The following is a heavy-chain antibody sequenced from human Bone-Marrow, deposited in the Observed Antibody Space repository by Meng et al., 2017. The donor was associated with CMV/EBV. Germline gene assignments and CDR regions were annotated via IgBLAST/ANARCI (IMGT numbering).Heavy chain of an antibody. D-gene: IGHD3-3*01. Sequence: GESLRLSCAASGFTFISYSMNWVRQAPGKGLEWVSYISSSSSYIYYADSVKGRFTISRDNAKNSLYLQMNSLRAEDTAVYYCARGGFGVVIEVWSYYGMDVWAQGTTVTVS. V-gene: IGHV3-21*01. CDR3: ARGGFGVVIEVWSYYGMDV. J-gene: IGHJ6*02. CDR1: GFTFISYS. CDR2: ISSSSSYI.